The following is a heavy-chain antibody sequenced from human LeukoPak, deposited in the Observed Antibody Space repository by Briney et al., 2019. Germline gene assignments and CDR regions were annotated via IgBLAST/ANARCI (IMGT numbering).Heavy chain of an antibody. CDR3: AKESYDSSGYYEGFDY. V-gene: IGHV3-23*01. D-gene: IGHD3-22*01. CDR2: ISGSGGST. Sequence: GGSLRLSCAASGFTFSSYAMSRVRQAPGKGLEWVSAISGSGGSTYYADSVKGRFTISRDNSKNTLYLQMNSLRAEDTAVYYCAKESYDSSGYYEGFDYWGQGTLVTVSS. CDR1: GFTFSSYA. J-gene: IGHJ4*02.